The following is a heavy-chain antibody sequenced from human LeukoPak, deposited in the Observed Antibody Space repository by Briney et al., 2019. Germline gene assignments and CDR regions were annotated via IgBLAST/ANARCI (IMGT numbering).Heavy chain of an antibody. CDR2: ISYSGST. Sequence: TSETLSLTCTVSGGSISSYYWSWIRQPPGKGLEWIGYISYSGSTNYNPSLKSRVTISVDTSKNQFSLKLSSVTAADTAVYYCARGSIAVGFDYWGQGTLVAVSS. D-gene: IGHD6-19*01. CDR1: GGSISSYY. V-gene: IGHV4-59*01. CDR3: ARGSIAVGFDY. J-gene: IGHJ4*02.